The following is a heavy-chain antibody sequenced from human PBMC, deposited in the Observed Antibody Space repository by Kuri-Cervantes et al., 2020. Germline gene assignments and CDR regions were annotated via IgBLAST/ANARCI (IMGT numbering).Heavy chain of an antibody. CDR1: GYTFTSYY. V-gene: IGHV1-18*04. Sequence: ASVKVSCKASGYTFTSYYMHWVRQAPGQGLEWMGWISAYNGNTNYAQKLRGRVTMTTDTSTSTAYMELRSLRSDDTAVYYCARDRHSSSWYADIPFDYWGQGTLVTVSS. D-gene: IGHD6-13*01. J-gene: IGHJ4*02. CDR3: ARDRHSSSWYADIPFDY. CDR2: ISAYNGNT.